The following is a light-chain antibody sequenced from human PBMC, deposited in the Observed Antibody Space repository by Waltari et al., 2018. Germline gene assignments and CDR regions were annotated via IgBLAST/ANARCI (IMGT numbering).Light chain of an antibody. Sequence: TGTSSDVGGYNYVSWYQQHPGKAPKLMIFGVSKRPSGVSNRFSGSKSGSTASLTISGLQAEDEADFYCNSYTSSSTWVFGGGTKLTVL. CDR3: NSYTSSSTWV. V-gene: IGLV2-14*04. CDR2: GVS. CDR1: SSDVGGYNY. J-gene: IGLJ3*02.